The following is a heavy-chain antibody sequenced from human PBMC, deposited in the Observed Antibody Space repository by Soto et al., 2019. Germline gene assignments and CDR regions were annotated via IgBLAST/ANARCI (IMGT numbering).Heavy chain of an antibody. J-gene: IGHJ3*02. D-gene: IGHD2-2*01. CDR1: GFTFSRYW. Sequence: GGSLRLSCAASGFTFSRYWMSWVRQAPGKGLEWVAIINQDGSQKYYVDSVKGRFTISRDNAHNSLYLQMNSLRGDDTAVFYCTRDPAAFDIWGQGTMVTVSS. CDR3: TRDPAAFDI. CDR2: INQDGSQK. V-gene: IGHV3-7*01.